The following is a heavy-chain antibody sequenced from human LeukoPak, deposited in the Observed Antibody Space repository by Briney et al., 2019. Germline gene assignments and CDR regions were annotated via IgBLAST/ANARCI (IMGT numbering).Heavy chain of an antibody. CDR2: IYPGDSDT. Sequence: GESLQISCKGSGYSFTSYWIGWVRQMPGKGLEWMGIIYPGDSDTRYSPSFQGQVTISADKSISTAYLQWSSLKASDTAMYYCARLVSGRQLWSRFDYWGQGTLVTDSS. CDR1: GYSFTSYW. J-gene: IGHJ4*02. V-gene: IGHV5-51*01. CDR3: ARLVSGRQLWSRFDY. D-gene: IGHD5-18*01.